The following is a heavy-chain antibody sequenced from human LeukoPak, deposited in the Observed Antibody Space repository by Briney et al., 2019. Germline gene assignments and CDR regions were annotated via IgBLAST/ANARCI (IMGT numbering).Heavy chain of an antibody. CDR2: IYYSGST. V-gene: IGHV4-31*03. Sequence: PSETLSLTCTVSGGSISSGGYYWSWIRQHPGKGLEWIGYIYYSGSTYYNPSLKSRVTISVDTSKNQFSLKLSSVTAADTAVYYCATLDYGGNSGIYDYWGQGTLVTVSS. CDR1: GGSISSGGYY. CDR3: ATLDYGGNSGIYDY. D-gene: IGHD4-23*01. J-gene: IGHJ4*02.